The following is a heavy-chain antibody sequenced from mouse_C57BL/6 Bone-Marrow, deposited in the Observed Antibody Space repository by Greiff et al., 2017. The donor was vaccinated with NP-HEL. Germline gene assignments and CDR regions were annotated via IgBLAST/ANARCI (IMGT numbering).Heavy chain of an antibody. CDR2: INPSSGYT. CDR3: ARKGANWGGGYWYFDV. V-gene: IGHV1-7*01. Sequence: VQLQQSGAELAKPGASVKLSCKASGYTFTSYWMHWVKQRPGQGLEWIGYINPSSGYTQYNQKLKDKATLTADHSSSTAYMQLSSLTYEDSAVYYCARKGANWGGGYWYFDVWGTGTTVTVSS. J-gene: IGHJ1*03. CDR1: GYTFTSYW. D-gene: IGHD4-1*01.